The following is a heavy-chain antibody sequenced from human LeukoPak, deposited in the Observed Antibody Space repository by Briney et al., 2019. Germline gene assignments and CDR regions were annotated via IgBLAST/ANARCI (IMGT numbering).Heavy chain of an antibody. D-gene: IGHD3-22*01. V-gene: IGHV1-58*01. CDR2: IVVGSGNT. Sequence: SVKVSCEASGFTFTSSAVQWVRQARGQRLEWIGWIVVGSGNTNYAQKFQERVTITRDMSTSTAYMELSSLRSEDTAVYYCAASPDYYDSSGYSYYFDYWGQGTLVTVSS. J-gene: IGHJ4*02. CDR3: AASPDYYDSSGYSYYFDY. CDR1: GFTFTSSA.